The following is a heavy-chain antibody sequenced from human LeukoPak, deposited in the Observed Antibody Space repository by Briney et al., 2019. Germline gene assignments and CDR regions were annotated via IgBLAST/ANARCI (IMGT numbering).Heavy chain of an antibody. D-gene: IGHD5-18*01. V-gene: IGHV3-21*01. J-gene: IGHJ4*02. CDR3: ARGVDTAMVFNYFDY. Sequence: GGSLRLSCAASGFTFSSYSMNWVRQAPGKGLEGVSSISSSSSYIYYADSVKGRFTISRDNAKNSLYLQMNILRAEDTAVYYCARGVDTAMVFNYFDYWGQGTLVTVSS. CDR2: ISSSSSYI. CDR1: GFTFSSYS.